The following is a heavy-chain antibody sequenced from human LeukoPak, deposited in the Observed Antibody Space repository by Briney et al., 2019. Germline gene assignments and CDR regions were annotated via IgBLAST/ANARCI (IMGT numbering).Heavy chain of an antibody. D-gene: IGHD3-16*02. J-gene: IGHJ4*02. V-gene: IGHV3-20*04. CDR2: INWNGGTT. CDR3: ARGGYRQLAYFDY. CDR1: GXTFDGYG. Sequence: GGSLRLSCEASGXTFDGYGVTWVRQVPGKGLEWISSINWNGGTTSYADSVKGRFTISRDNDKNSLYLQMNSLRAEDTALYYCARGGYRQLAYFDYWGQGALVTVSS.